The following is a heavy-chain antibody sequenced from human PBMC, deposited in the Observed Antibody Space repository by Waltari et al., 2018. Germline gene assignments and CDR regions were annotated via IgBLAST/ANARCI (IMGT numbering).Heavy chain of an antibody. V-gene: IGHV4-39*07. CDR1: GGSISSSSYY. J-gene: IGHJ3*02. Sequence: QLQLQESGPGLVKPSETLSLTCTVSGGSISSSSYYWGWIRQPPGNGLEWIGSIYYSGSTYYNPSLKSRVTISVDTSKNQFSLKLSSVTAADTAVYYCARVLYYDFWSGYQRPYAFDIWGQGTMVTVSS. CDR3: ARVLYYDFWSGYQRPYAFDI. D-gene: IGHD3-3*01. CDR2: IYYSGST.